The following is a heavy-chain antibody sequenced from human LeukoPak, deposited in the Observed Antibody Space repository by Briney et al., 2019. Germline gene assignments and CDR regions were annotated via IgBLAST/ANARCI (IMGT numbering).Heavy chain of an antibody. CDR3: ARGNGGNIDY. V-gene: IGHV1-3*01. Sequence: ASVKVSCKASGYTFTSYAMHWVRQAPGQRLEWMGWINAGNGNTKYSQEFQGRVTITRDTSASTAYMELSSLRSDDTAVYYCARGNGGNIDYWGQGTLVTVSS. D-gene: IGHD4-23*01. CDR1: GYTFTSYA. CDR2: INAGNGNT. J-gene: IGHJ4*02.